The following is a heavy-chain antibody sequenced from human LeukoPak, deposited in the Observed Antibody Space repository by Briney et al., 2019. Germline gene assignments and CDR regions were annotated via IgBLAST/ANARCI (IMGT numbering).Heavy chain of an antibody. D-gene: IGHD2-2*01. V-gene: IGHV3-11*03. Sequence: GGSLSLSCAASGFSFSEYYMTWIRQAPGKGLEWVSNLSSSGRYTNYADSVRGRFTISRDNAKKSLYLQMNSRRAEDTAVYYCARHSEGPVNDAFDIWGQGTKVTVSS. J-gene: IGHJ3*02. CDR3: ARHSEGPVNDAFDI. CDR2: LSSSGRYT. CDR1: GFSFSEYY.